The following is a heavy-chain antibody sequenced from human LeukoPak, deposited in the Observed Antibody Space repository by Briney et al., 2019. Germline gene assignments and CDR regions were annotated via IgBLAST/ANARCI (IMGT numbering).Heavy chain of an antibody. CDR3: ASGEDGDYALY. J-gene: IGHJ4*02. V-gene: IGHV1-18*01. Sequence: ASVKVSCKASGYTFTSYGISWVRQAPGQGLEWMGWISAYNGNTNYAQKLQGRVTMTTDTSTSTAYMELSSLRSEDTAVYYCASGEDGDYALYWGQGTLVTVSS. CDR2: ISAYNGNT. CDR1: GYTFTSYG. D-gene: IGHD4-17*01.